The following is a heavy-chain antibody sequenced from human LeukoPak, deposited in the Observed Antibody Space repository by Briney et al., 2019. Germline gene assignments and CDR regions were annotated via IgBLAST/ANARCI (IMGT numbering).Heavy chain of an antibody. CDR2: IYYSGST. CDR3: ARIIAASQDVFGI. D-gene: IGHD6-6*01. J-gene: IGHJ3*02. CDR1: GGSISSSSYY. Sequence: SETLSLTCTVSGGSISSSSYYWGWIRQPPGKGLEWIGSIYYSGSTYYNPSLKSRVTISVDTFKNQFSLKLSSVTAADTAVYYCARIIAASQDVFGIWGQGTMITVSS. V-gene: IGHV4-39*07.